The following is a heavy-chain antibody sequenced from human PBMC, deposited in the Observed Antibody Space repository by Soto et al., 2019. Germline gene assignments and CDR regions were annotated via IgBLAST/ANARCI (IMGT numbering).Heavy chain of an antibody. CDR2: IYYSGST. CDR3: AASCVACGGFNYYGMDV. CDR1: GGSISSGGYY. Sequence: QVQLQESGPGLVKPSQTLSLTCTVSGGSISSGGYYWSWIRQHPGKGLEWIGYIYYSGSTYYNPSLKSRFTISVDTSKNQFSLKLGSVTAADTAVYYCAASCVACGGFNYYGMDVWGQGTTVTVSS. D-gene: IGHD5-12*01. J-gene: IGHJ6*02. V-gene: IGHV4-31*03.